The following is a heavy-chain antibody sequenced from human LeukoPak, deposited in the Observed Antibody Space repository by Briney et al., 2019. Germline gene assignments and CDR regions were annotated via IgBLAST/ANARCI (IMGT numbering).Heavy chain of an antibody. CDR2: IRYDGSNK. Sequence: GGSLRLSCAASGFTFSSYGMHWVRQAPGKGLEWVAFIRYDGSNKYYADSVKGRFTISRDNSKNTLYLQMNSLRAEDTAVYYCAKGVLNAVNDDYYYYMDVWGQGTTVT. J-gene: IGHJ6*03. CDR1: GFTFSSYG. V-gene: IGHV3-30*02. D-gene: IGHD3-9*01. CDR3: AKGVLNAVNDDYYYYMDV.